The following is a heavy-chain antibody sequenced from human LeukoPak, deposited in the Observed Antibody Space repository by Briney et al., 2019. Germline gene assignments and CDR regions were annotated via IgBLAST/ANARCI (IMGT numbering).Heavy chain of an antibody. J-gene: IGHJ4*02. D-gene: IGHD6-19*01. CDR2: ITPNSGGT. CDR1: GYTFTDYY. Sequence: LEASVKVSCKASGYTFTDYYMHWVRQAPGQGLEWMGWITPNSGGTIYAQKFQGSVTMTSDTSISTAYMELSRLRSDDTAVYYCAGSGWYGVFDYWGPGTLVTASS. CDR3: AGSGWYGVFDY. V-gene: IGHV1-2*03.